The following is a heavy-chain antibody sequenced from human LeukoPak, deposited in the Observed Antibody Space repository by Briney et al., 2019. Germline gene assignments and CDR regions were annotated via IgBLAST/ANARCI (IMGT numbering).Heavy chain of an antibody. V-gene: IGHV1-18*01. CDR2: ISAYNGNT. Sequence: ASVKVSCKASGYTFTNYGISWVRQAPGQGLEWMGWISAYNGNTNYAQKLQGGVTMTTDTSTSTAYMELRSLRSDDTAVYYCARVYCSSTSCFVYWFDPWGQGTLVTVSS. J-gene: IGHJ5*02. CDR1: GYTFTNYG. CDR3: ARVYCSSTSCFVYWFDP. D-gene: IGHD2-2*01.